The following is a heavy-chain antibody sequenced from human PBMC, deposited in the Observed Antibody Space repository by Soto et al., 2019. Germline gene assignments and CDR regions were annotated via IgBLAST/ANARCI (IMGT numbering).Heavy chain of an antibody. J-gene: IGHJ4*02. CDR1: GFTFSSYG. V-gene: IGHV3-33*01. CDR3: ARGGMNGYNFKSDY. Sequence: PGGSLRLSCAASGFTFSSYGMHWVRQAPGKGLEWVAVIWYDGSNKYYADSVKGRFTISRDNSKNTLYLQMNSLRAEDTAVYYCARGGMNGYNFKSDYWGQGTLVTVSS. D-gene: IGHD5-12*01. CDR2: IWYDGSNK.